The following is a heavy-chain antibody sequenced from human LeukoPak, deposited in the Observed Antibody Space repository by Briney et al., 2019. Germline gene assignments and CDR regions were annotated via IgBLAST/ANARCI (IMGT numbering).Heavy chain of an antibody. V-gene: IGHV4-59*08. D-gene: IGHD6-13*01. J-gene: IGHJ5*02. CDR1: GGSISSYY. Sequence: PSETLSLTCTVSGGSISSYYWSWIRQPPGKGLEWIGYIYYSGSTNYNPSLKSRVTISVDTSKNQFSPKLSSVTAADTAVYYCARHSPPNIAAAASNWFDHWGQGTLVTVSS. CDR3: ARHSPPNIAAAASNWFDH. CDR2: IYYSGST.